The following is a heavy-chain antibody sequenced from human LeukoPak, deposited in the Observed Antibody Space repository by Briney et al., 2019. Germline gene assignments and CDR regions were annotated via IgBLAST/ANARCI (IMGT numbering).Heavy chain of an antibody. Sequence: ASVKVSCKTSGYIFTSYYFHWVRQDPGQGLEWMGIISPSGGSTTYAQKFLGRVTMTRDTSTSTVYMELSSLRSEDTAVYFCARDLGYSSSWGYWGQGTLVTVSS. CDR2: ISPSGGST. D-gene: IGHD6-13*01. CDR3: ARDLGYSSSWGY. J-gene: IGHJ4*02. CDR1: GYIFTSYY. V-gene: IGHV1-46*01.